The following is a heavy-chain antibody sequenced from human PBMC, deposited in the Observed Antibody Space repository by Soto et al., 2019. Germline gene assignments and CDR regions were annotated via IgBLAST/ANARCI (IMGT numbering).Heavy chain of an antibody. CDR1: GFTFSSYG. Sequence: GSLRLSCAASGFTFSSYGMHWVRQAPGKGLEWVAVIWYDGSNKYYADSVKGRFTISRDNSKNTLYLQMNSPRAEDTAVYYCARDEVPVAGLDYWGQGTLVTVSS. CDR3: ARDEVPVAGLDY. CDR2: IWYDGSNK. J-gene: IGHJ4*02. V-gene: IGHV3-33*01. D-gene: IGHD6-19*01.